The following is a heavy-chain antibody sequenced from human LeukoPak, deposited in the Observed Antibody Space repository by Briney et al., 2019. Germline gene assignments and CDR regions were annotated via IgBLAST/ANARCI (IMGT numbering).Heavy chain of an antibody. CDR2: ISSSGSTI. CDR3: ARDYKYAFDN. J-gene: IGHJ4*02. V-gene: IGHV3-48*01. D-gene: IGHD5-24*01. CDR1: GFTFSSYS. Sequence: PGGSLRLSCAASGFTFSSYSMNWVRQAPGKGLEWVSFISSSGSTIYYADSVKGRFTISGDKAKNSLYLQMNSLRVEDTAVYYCARDYKYAFDNWGQGTLVTVSS.